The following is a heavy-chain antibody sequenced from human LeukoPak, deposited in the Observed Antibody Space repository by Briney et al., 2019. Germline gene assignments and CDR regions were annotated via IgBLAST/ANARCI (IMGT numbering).Heavy chain of an antibody. CDR2: ISAYNGNT. J-gene: IGHJ4*02. V-gene: IGHV1-18*01. Sequence: ASVKVSCKVSGYTLTELSMHWVRQAPGQGLEWMGWISAYNGNTNYAQKLQGRVTMTTDTSTSTAYMELRSLRSDDTAVYYCARGMYYYDSSDYWGQGTLVTVSS. D-gene: IGHD3-22*01. CDR1: GYTLTELS. CDR3: ARGMYYYDSSDY.